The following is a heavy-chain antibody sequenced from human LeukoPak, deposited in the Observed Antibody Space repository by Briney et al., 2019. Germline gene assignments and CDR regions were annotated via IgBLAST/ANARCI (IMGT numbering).Heavy chain of an antibody. V-gene: IGHV4-59*12. D-gene: IGHD6-13*01. Sequence: SETLSLTCTVSGDSISGYSWSWIRQSPGKGLEWIGHIYYSGSTNYNPSLKSRVTMSVDTSKNHLSLKLSSVTAADTAVYYCARVISEQQLDYYFDYWGQGTLVTVSS. CDR2: IYYSGST. CDR1: GDSISGYS. J-gene: IGHJ4*02. CDR3: ARVISEQQLDYYFDY.